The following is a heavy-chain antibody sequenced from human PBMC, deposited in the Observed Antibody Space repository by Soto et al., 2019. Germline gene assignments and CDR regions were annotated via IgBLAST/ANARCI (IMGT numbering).Heavy chain of an antibody. V-gene: IGHV3-23*01. D-gene: IGHD6-19*01. CDR3: AKVPISEAAPGGRYGMGV. J-gene: IGHJ6*02. CDR2: ISGSGGST. CDR1: GFTFSSYV. Sequence: GGSLRLSCAASGFTFSSYVMSWVRQAPGKGLEWVSGISGSGGSTYYADSVKGRFTISRDNSKNTLYLQMNSLRAEDTAVYYSAKVPISEAAPGGRYGMGVWSQGTTVTVSS.